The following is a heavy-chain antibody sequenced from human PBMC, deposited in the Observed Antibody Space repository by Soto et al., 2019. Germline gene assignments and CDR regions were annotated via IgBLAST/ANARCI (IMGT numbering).Heavy chain of an antibody. Sequence: PGESLKISCKGSGYSFTSYWIGWVRQMPGKGLKWMGIIYPGDSDTRYSPSFQGQVTISADKSISTAYLQWSSLKASDTSMYYCARQEHCSSTSCYSRIAVAGSFDIWGQGTMVTVSS. CDR2: IYPGDSDT. D-gene: IGHD2-2*01. CDR3: ARQEHCSSTSCYSRIAVAGSFDI. CDR1: GYSFTSYW. J-gene: IGHJ3*02. V-gene: IGHV5-51*01.